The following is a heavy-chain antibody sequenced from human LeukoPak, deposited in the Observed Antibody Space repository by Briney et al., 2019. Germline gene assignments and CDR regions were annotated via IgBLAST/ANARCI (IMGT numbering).Heavy chain of an antibody. CDR1: GGSFSGYY. CDR3: ARGNGGITIFGVVIMTRYYFDY. J-gene: IGHJ4*02. D-gene: IGHD3-3*01. V-gene: IGHV4-34*01. CDR2: INHSGST. Sequence: PSETLSLTCAVYGGSFSGYYWSWIRQPPGKGLEWIGEINHSGSTNYNPSLKSRVTISVDTSKNQFSLKLSSVTAADTAVYYCARGNGGITIFGVVIMTRYYFDYWGQGTLVTVSS.